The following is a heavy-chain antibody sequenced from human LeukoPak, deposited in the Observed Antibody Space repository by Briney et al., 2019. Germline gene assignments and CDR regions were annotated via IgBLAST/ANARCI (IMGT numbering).Heavy chain of an antibody. CDR3: ARHVPTTYSSGWGPFDY. V-gene: IGHV4-59*08. J-gene: IGHJ4*02. CDR1: GGSISSYY. Sequence: SETLSLTCTVSGGSISSYYWSWIRQPPGKGLEWIGYIYYSGSTNYNPSLKSRVTISVDTSKNQFSLKLSSVTAADTAVYYCARHVPTTYSSGWGPFDYWGQGTLVTVSS. CDR2: IYYSGST. D-gene: IGHD6-19*01.